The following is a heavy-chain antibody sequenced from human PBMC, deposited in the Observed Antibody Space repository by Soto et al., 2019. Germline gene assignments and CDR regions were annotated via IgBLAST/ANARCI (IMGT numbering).Heavy chain of an antibody. CDR2: INHSGST. Sequence: QVQLQQWGAGLLKPSETLSLTCAVYGGSFSGYYWSWIRQPPGKGLEGIGEINHSGSTNYHPSLKSRVTISVDTSKNQFSLKLSSVTAADTAVYYCARYSPDNSYGMDVWGQGTTVTVSS. CDR3: ARYSPDNSYGMDV. D-gene: IGHD2-21*01. V-gene: IGHV4-34*01. CDR1: GGSFSGYY. J-gene: IGHJ6*02.